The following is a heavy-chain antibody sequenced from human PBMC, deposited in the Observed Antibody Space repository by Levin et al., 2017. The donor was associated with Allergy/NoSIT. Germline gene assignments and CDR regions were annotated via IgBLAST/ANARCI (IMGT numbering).Heavy chain of an antibody. CDR3: AREAPQWLVQRQQADQAFDI. D-gene: IGHD6-19*01. V-gene: IGHV1-69*04. J-gene: IGHJ3*02. CDR1: GGTFSSYT. CDR2: IIPILGIA. Sequence: KISCKASGGTFSSYTISWVRQAPGQGLEWMGRIIPILGIANYAQKFQGRVTITADKSTSTAYMELSSLRSEDTAVYYCAREAPQWLVQRQQADQAFDIWGQGTMVTVSS.